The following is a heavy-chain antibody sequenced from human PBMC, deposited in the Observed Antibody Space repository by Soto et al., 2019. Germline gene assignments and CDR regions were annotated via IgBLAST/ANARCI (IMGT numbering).Heavy chain of an antibody. J-gene: IGHJ6*03. CDR1: GGSINSYY. D-gene: IGHD3-22*01. Sequence: PSETLSLTCTVSGGSINSYYWSWIRQSPGKGLEWIGDIYYSGRTNYNPSLKSRVTISVDTSKNQFSLKLSSVTAADTAVYYCARLDDTYYYGDVWGKGTTVTVSS. V-gene: IGHV4-59*12. CDR2: IYYSGRT. CDR3: ARLDDTYYYGDV.